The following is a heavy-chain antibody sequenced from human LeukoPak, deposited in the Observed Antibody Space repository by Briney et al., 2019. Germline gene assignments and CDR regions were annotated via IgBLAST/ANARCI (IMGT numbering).Heavy chain of an antibody. V-gene: IGHV4-59*02. J-gene: IGHJ4*02. Sequence: SETLSLTCAVSGPSVSNSHWNWIRQFPGKGLEWIGCLSYTGNTHYNPPLSSRVTISLGTSNTQVSLKLKSVPAADTAVYYCSEGYFEPFDHWGPGTLVTVSS. D-gene: IGHD2/OR15-2a*01. CDR1: GPSVSNSH. CDR2: LSYTGNT. CDR3: SEGYFEPFDH.